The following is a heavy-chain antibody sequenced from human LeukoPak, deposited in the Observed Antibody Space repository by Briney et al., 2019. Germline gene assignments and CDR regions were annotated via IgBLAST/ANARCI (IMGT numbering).Heavy chain of an antibody. CDR2: INQDGSHK. Sequence: GRSLRLSCVASGFTFSNYWVSWVRQARGQVLGWVANINQDGSHKYYVGSVEGRFTISRDNPKNSVYLQVNSLRAEDTAVYYCARIGYSSSSFDYWGQGTLVTVSS. V-gene: IGHV3-7*01. CDR3: ARIGYSSSSFDY. D-gene: IGHD6-6*01. CDR1: GFTFSNYW. J-gene: IGHJ4*02.